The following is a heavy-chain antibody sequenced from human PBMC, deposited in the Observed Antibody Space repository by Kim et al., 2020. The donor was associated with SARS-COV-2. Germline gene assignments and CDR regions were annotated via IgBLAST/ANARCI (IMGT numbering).Heavy chain of an antibody. CDR3: ARGAGGYAGYILDD. Sequence: ASVKVSCKTSGYTFTHYAMHWVRQAPGQRLEWMGYISGDNGDTKYSQKFQRRVTITRDTSATTAYMELSSLTSEDTAVYYCARGAGGYAGYILDDWGQGT. D-gene: IGHD3-22*01. CDR2: ISGDNGDT. CDR1: GYTFTHYA. J-gene: IGHJ4*02. V-gene: IGHV1-3*01.